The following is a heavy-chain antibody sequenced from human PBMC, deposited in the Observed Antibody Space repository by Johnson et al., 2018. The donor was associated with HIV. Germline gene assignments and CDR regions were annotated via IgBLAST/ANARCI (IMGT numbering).Heavy chain of an antibody. CDR3: ARGRKDIAAVDGLDKDGFDM. CDR2: ISYDGGNK. Sequence: QVQLVESGGGVVQPGRSLRLFCAVSGFTFNTYTMHWVRQAPGKGLEWVAVISYDGGNKYYADSVKGRFTISRDTSKNTLYLQMNSLGTEDTAIYYCARGRKDIAAVDGLDKDGFDMWGQGTMVTVS. CDR1: GFTFNTYT. D-gene: IGHD6-13*01. J-gene: IGHJ3*02. V-gene: IGHV3-30*03.